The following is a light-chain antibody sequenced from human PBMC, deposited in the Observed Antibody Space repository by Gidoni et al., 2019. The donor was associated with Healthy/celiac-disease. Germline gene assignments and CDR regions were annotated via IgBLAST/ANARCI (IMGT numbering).Light chain of an antibody. V-gene: IGKV1-12*01. J-gene: IGKJ4*01. Sequence: DIQMTQSPSSVSASVVDRVPITCRASQGISSWLAWYQQKPGKAPKLLIYAASSLQSGVPSRFSGRGSGTDFTLTISSLQPEDYETYYWKQANSVPPLTFGGGTKVEIK. CDR2: AAS. CDR1: QGISSW. CDR3: KQANSVPPLT.